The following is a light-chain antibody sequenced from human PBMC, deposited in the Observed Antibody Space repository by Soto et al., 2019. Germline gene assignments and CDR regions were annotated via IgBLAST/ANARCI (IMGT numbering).Light chain of an antibody. Sequence: DIQMTQSPSSLSASVGDRVTITCRASQRITTYLNWYQQKPGKPPGLLIYAASNLQSGVPPRFSGSGSGTDFTLTISSLQPEDFATYYCQQTYISPCTFGQATKLEIK. J-gene: IGKJ2*02. CDR3: QQTYISPCT. CDR1: QRITTY. CDR2: AAS. V-gene: IGKV1-39*01.